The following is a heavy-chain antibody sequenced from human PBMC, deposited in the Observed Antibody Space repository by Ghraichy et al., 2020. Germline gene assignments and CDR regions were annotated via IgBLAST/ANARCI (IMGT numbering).Heavy chain of an antibody. CDR1: GGTFSSYA. J-gene: IGHJ6*02. Sequence: SGKVSCKASGGTFSSYAISWVRQAPGQGLEWMGGIIPIFGTANYAQKFQGRVTITADESTSTAYMELSSLRSEDTAVYYCARDMIGRYPGGMDVWGQGTTVTVSS. CDR3: ARDMIGRYPGGMDV. D-gene: IGHD3-22*01. CDR2: IIPIFGTA. V-gene: IGHV1-69*13.